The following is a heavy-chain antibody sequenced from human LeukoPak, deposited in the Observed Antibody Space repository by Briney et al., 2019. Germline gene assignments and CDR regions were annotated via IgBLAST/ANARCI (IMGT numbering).Heavy chain of an antibody. V-gene: IGHV3-23*01. J-gene: IGHJ4*02. CDR1: GFIFSGYA. Sequence: GGSLRLSCAASGFIFSGYAMTWVRQAPGKGLEWVSTFSSNGIAKYYADSVKGRFTISRDNSKNTLYLQMNSLRAEDTAVYYCAKGERVSGRYPFDYWGQGTLVTVSS. CDR3: AKGERVSGRYPFDY. CDR2: FSSNGIAK. D-gene: IGHD6-19*01.